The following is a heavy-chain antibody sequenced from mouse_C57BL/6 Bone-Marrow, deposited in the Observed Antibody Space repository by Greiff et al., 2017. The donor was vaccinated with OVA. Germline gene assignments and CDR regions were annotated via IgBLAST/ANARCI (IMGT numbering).Heavy chain of an antibody. CDR3: ARGTTARDY. V-gene: IGHV1-9*01. CDR2: ILPGSGST. D-gene: IGHD1-2*01. J-gene: IGHJ2*01. CDR1: GYTFTGYW. Sequence: QVQLQQSGAELMKPGASVKLSCKATGYTFTGYWIEWVKQRPGHGLEWIGEILPGSGSTNDNEKFKGKATFTADTSSNTAYMQLSSLTTEDSAIYYCARGTTARDYWGQGTTLTVSS.